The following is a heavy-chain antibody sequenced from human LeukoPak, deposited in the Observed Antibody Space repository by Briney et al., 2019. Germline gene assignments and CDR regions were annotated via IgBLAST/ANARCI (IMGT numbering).Heavy chain of an antibody. D-gene: IGHD4-17*01. CDR2: INHSGST. Sequence: SETLSLTCAVYGGSFSGYYWSWIRQPPGKGLEWIGEINHSGSTNYNPSLKSRVTISVDTSKNQFSLKLSSVTAADTAVYYCARHGLYGDYGYWGQGTLVTVSS. CDR3: ARHGLYGDYGY. V-gene: IGHV4-34*01. CDR1: GGSFSGYY. J-gene: IGHJ4*02.